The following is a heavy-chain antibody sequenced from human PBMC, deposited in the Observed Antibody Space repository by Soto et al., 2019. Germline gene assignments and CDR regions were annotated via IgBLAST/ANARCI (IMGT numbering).Heavy chain of an antibody. V-gene: IGHV3-30*18. J-gene: IGHJ4*02. CDR1: GFTFGSYG. CDR2: ITYDGSNK. D-gene: IGHD1-7*01. Sequence: SLLLSCAASGFTFGSYGMHWVRQAPGKGLEWVAVITYDGSNKYYADSVKGRFTISRDNSKNTLSLHLNTLKPEDTAVYHCAKDRVGGTFYTPLGFWGQGTLVTVSS. CDR3: AKDRVGGTFYTPLGF.